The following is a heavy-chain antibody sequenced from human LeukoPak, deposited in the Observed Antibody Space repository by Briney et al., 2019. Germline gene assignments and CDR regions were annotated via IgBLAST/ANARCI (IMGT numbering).Heavy chain of an antibody. V-gene: IGHV1-2*02. D-gene: IGHD3-10*01. CDR1: GYTFPGYY. CDR2: INPNSGGT. Sequence: ASVKVSCKASGYTFPGYYMHWVRQAPGQGLEWMGCINPNSGGTNYAQKFQGRVTMTRDTSISTAYRELSRLRSDDTAAYYCARGHGFWFGEYEGYFDYWGQGTLVTVSS. J-gene: IGHJ4*02. CDR3: ARGHGFWFGEYEGYFDY.